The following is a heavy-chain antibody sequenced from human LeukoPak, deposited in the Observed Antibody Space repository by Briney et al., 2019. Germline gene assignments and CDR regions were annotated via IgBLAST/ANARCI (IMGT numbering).Heavy chain of an antibody. CDR3: ARRTSGWYYFDY. Sequence: SETLSLTCTVSGGSISSTTYYWGWIRRPPGQGLEWIGSIYYSGTTYYNPSLKSRVTISVDTSKNQFSLKLSSVTAADTAVYYCARRTSGWYYFDYWGQGTLVTVSS. D-gene: IGHD6-19*01. V-gene: IGHV4-39*01. CDR2: IYYSGTT. J-gene: IGHJ4*02. CDR1: GGSISSTTYY.